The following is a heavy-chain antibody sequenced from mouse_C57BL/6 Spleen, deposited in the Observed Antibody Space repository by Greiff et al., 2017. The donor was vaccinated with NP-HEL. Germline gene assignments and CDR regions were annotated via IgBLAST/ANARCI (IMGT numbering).Heavy chain of an antibody. CDR2: IFPGSGST. CDR3: ARGTKGGTYYGSSYFDY. J-gene: IGHJ2*01. D-gene: IGHD1-1*01. Sequence: QVQLQQSGPELVKPGASVKISCRASGYTFTDYYINWVKQRPGQGLEWIGWIFPGSGSTYYNEKFKGKATLTVDKSSSTAYMQLSSLTSEDSAVYYCARGTKGGTYYGSSYFDYWGQGTTLTVSS. V-gene: IGHV1-75*01. CDR1: GYTFTDYY.